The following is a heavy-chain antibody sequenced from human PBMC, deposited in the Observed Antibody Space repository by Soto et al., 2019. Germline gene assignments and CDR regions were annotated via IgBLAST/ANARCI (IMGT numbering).Heavy chain of an antibody. CDR2: INWNSGSI. V-gene: IGHV3-9*01. D-gene: IGHD6-13*01. CDR1: GFAFDDYA. J-gene: IGHJ1*01. CDR3: VKDESINWYSGHFRH. Sequence: GGSLRLSCAASGFAFDDYAMHWVRQVPGKGLEWVSGINWNSGSIGYGDSVKGRFAISRDNAKNSLHLQMNSLSAEDTAFYYCVKDESINWYSGHFRHWGQGTLVTVSS.